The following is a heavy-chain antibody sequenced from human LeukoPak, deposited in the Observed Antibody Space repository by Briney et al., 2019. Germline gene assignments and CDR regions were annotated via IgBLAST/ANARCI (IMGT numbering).Heavy chain of an antibody. V-gene: IGHV4-59*01. CDR1: GGSFSGYY. Sequence: SETLSLTCAVYGGSFSGYYWSWIRQPPGKGLEWIGYIYNSGNTNYNPSLKSRVTISVDTSKKHFTLKLSSVTAADTAVYYCARGNGDYGDYYFDYWGQGTLVTVSS. J-gene: IGHJ4*02. D-gene: IGHD4-17*01. CDR2: IYNSGNT. CDR3: ARGNGDYGDYYFDY.